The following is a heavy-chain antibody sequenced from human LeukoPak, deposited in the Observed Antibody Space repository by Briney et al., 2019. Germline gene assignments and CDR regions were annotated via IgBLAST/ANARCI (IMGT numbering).Heavy chain of an antibody. CDR3: ARESDGFYGMDV. J-gene: IGHJ6*02. Sequence: SGGSLRLSCAASGFTVSSNYMSWVRQAPGKGLEWVSVIYSGGSTYYADSVKGRFTISRDNSKNTLYLQMNSLRAEDTAVYYCARESDGFYGMDVWGQGTTVTVSS. CDR1: GFTVSSNY. CDR2: IYSGGST. D-gene: IGHD3-10*01. V-gene: IGHV3-66*01.